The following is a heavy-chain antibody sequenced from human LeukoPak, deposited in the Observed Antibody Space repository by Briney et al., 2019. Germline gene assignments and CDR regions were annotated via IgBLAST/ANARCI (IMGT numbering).Heavy chain of an antibody. CDR3: AREYYYGSGSYWSYMDV. J-gene: IGHJ6*03. V-gene: IGHV3-21*01. Sequence: GSLRLSCAASGFTFSSYSMNWVRQAPGKGLEWVSSISSSYIYYADSVKGRFTISRDNAKNSLYLQMNSLRAEDTAVYYCAREYYYGSGSYWSYMDVWGKGTTVTVSS. CDR2: ISSSYI. CDR1: GFTFSSYS. D-gene: IGHD3-10*01.